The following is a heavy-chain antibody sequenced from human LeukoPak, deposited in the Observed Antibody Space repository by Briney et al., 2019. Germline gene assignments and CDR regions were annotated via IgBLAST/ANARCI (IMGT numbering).Heavy chain of an antibody. CDR1: GGSLSSGTYY. D-gene: IGHD3-16*02. Sequence: SETLSLTCTVSGGSLSSGTYYWGWVRQPPGTRMEWIGYIYYSGTTNYNPSFKSRVTMSVDTSKNQFSLKLSSVTAADTAVYYCARGAVVNGLDVWGQGTTVTVSS. V-gene: IGHV4-61*01. CDR3: ARGAVVNGLDV. CDR2: IYYSGTT. J-gene: IGHJ6*02.